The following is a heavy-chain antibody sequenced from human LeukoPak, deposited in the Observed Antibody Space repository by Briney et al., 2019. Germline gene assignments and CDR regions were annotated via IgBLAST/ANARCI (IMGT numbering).Heavy chain of an antibody. J-gene: IGHJ4*02. CDR2: ISAYNGKT. D-gene: IGHD2-8*01. CDR1: DYTFTNYG. CDR3: ARTNLDCKSGVCYDY. Sequence: ASVKVSCKASDYTFTNYGISWVRQAPGQGLEWMGWISAYNGKTYYAQKFQGRVTVTTDTSTSTAYMDLRSLRSDDTAVYYCARTNLDCKSGVCYDYWGQGTPVIVSS. V-gene: IGHV1-18*01.